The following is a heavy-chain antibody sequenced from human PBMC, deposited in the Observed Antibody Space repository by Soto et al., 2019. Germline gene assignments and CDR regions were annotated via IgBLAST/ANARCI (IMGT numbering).Heavy chain of an antibody. Sequence: GASVKVSCKASGGTFSSYAISWVRQAPGQGLEWMGGIIPIFGTANYAQKFQGRVTITADESTSTAYIELSSLRSEDTAVYYCARSITIFGVVMPPYYYYGMDVWGQGTTVTVSS. CDR1: GGTFSSYA. CDR3: ARSITIFGVVMPPYYYYGMDV. D-gene: IGHD3-3*01. V-gene: IGHV1-69*13. J-gene: IGHJ6*02. CDR2: IIPIFGTA.